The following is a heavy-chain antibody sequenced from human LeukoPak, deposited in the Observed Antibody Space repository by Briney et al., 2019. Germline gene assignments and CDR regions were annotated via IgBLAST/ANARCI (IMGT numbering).Heavy chain of an antibody. CDR3: ARGYDSSGYYYPLDAFDI. D-gene: IGHD3-22*01. J-gene: IGHJ3*02. CDR2: IYYSGST. V-gene: IGHV4-39*01. Sequence: SETLSLTCTVPGGSISSSSYYWGWIRQPPGKGLEWIGSIYYSGSTYYNPSLKSRVTISVDTSKNQFSLKLSSVTAADTAVYYCARGYDSSGYYYPLDAFDIWGQGTMVTVSS. CDR1: GGSISSSSYY.